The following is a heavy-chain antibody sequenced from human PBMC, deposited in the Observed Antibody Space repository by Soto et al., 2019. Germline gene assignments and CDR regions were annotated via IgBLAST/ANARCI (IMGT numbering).Heavy chain of an antibody. Sequence: EVQLVESGGGLVQPGGSLKLSCAASGFTFSDSAMHWVRQASGKGLEWFGRNRNKTNNYATAYIASETGRFTISREDSKTTVHLQMYSLKFAARALYFCTSRRDCTAVDPPDYWGLGTLVTVSS. CDR3: TSRRDCTAVDPPDY. J-gene: IGHJ4*02. CDR1: GFTFSDSA. V-gene: IGHV3-73*02. D-gene: IGHD2-21*01. CDR2: NRNKTNNYAT.